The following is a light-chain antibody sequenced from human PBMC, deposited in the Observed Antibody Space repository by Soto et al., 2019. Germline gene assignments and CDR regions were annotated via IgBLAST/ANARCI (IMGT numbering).Light chain of an antibody. CDR3: QQTYSTPLT. Sequence: DIQVTQSPSSLSASVGGRVTITCWASQSIDNYLNWYQQKPGRAPNLLIYGASTLQSGVPSRFSGRGSGTDFTLNITTLQPEDFATYYCQQTYSTPLTFGGGTQVAI. CDR2: GAS. V-gene: IGKV1-39*01. J-gene: IGKJ4*01. CDR1: QSIDNY.